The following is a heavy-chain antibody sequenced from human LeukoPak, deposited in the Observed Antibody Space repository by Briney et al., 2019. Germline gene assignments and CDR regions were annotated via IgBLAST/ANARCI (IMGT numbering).Heavy chain of an antibody. J-gene: IGHJ3*02. D-gene: IGHD5-24*01. CDR3: ARDAPLEMATIGPNAFDI. Sequence: GGSLRLSCAASGFTFSSYSMNWVRQAPGKGLEWVSSISSSSSYIYYADSVKGRFTISRDNAKNSLYLQMDSLRAEDTAVYYCARDAPLEMATIGPNAFDIWGQGTMVTVSS. CDR2: ISSSSSYI. CDR1: GFTFSSYS. V-gene: IGHV3-21*01.